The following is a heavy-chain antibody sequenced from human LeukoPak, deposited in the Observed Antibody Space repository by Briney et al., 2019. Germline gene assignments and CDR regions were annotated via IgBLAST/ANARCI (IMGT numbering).Heavy chain of an antibody. Sequence: ASVKVSCKASGGTFSSYAISWVRQAPGQGLEWMGRIIPILGIANYAQKFQGRVTITADKSTSTAYMELSSLRSEDTAVYYCARDFKDGYNYLGNFDYWGQGTLVTVSS. CDR1: GGTFSSYA. CDR3: ARDFKDGYNYLGNFDY. D-gene: IGHD5-24*01. CDR2: IIPILGIA. V-gene: IGHV1-69*04. J-gene: IGHJ4*02.